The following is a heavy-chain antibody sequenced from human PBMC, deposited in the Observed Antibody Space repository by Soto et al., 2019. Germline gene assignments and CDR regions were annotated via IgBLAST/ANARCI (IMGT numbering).Heavy chain of an antibody. D-gene: IGHD5-18*01. CDR1: GFTFSGSA. J-gene: IGHJ4*02. CDR2: IRSKANSYAT. Sequence: EVQLVESGGGLVQPGGSLKLSCAASGFTFSGSAMHWVRQASGQGLEWVGRIRSKANSYATAYAASVKGRFTISRDDSKNTAYLQMNRLKTEDTAVYYCTTGWIHIYEGGYWGQGTLVTVSS. V-gene: IGHV3-73*02. CDR3: TTGWIHIYEGGY.